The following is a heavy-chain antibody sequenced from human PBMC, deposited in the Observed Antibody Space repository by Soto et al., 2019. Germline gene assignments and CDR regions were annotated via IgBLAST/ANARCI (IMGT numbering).Heavy chain of an antibody. CDR2: IEPSDHYT. V-gene: IGHV5-10-1*01. D-gene: IGHD2-15*01. Sequence: GDCLNGSCNGSLWGVTIYLIIWVRQLPGKALEWMGSIEPSDHYTNYSPSFQGHVTTSADKSISTAYLKWSSLKASDTAMYYCARAVVAATQDYYYGMDVWGQGTTLTVS. J-gene: IGHJ6*02. CDR3: ARAVVAATQDYYYGMDV. CDR1: LWGVTIYL.